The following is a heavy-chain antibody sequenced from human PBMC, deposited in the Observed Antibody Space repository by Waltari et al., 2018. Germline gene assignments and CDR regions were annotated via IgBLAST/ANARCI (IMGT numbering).Heavy chain of an antibody. J-gene: IGHJ4*02. D-gene: IGHD1-26*01. CDR3: ATPFKEGVGAFDY. Sequence: EVQLVESGGGLVQPGGSLRLSCAASGFTFSSYAMSWVRQAPGKGLEWVSAISGSGGCTYYADSVKGRFTISRDNSKNTLYLQMNSLRAEDTAVYYCATPFKEGVGAFDYWGQGTLVTVSS. CDR1: GFTFSSYA. V-gene: IGHV3-23*04. CDR2: ISGSGGCT.